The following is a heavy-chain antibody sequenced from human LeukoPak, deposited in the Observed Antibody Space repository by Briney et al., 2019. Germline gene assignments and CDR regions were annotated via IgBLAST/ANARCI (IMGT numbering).Heavy chain of an antibody. CDR3: AKSNGYGLVDI. D-gene: IGHD3-10*01. CDR2: INHSGST. CDR1: GESFSDYY. V-gene: IGHV4-34*01. Sequence: PSETLSLTCAVYGESFSDYYWSWIRQPPGKGLEWIGEINHSGSTNYSPSLKSRVTISVDKSKNQFSLKLSSVTAADTAVYYCAKSNGYGLVDIWGQGTMVTVSS. J-gene: IGHJ3*02.